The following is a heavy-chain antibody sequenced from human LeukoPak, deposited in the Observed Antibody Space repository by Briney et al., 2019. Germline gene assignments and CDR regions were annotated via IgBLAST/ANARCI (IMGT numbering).Heavy chain of an antibody. Sequence: PGGSLRLSCAASGFTFSSYAMSRVRQAPGKGLEWVSAISGSGGSTYYADSVKGRFTISRDNSKNTLYLQMNSLRAEDTAVYYCAKSGSSSWYPYYFDYWGQGTLVTVSS. CDR1: GFTFSSYA. V-gene: IGHV3-23*01. CDR2: ISGSGGST. CDR3: AKSGSSSWYPYYFDY. D-gene: IGHD6-13*01. J-gene: IGHJ4*02.